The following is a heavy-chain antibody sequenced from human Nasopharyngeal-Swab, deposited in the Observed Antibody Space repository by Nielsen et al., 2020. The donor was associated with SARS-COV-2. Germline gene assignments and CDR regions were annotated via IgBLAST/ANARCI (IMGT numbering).Heavy chain of an antibody. Sequence: SETLSLTCTVSGGSISSYYWSWIRQPPGKGLERIGYIYYSGSTNYNPSLKSRVTISVDTSTNQFSLKLSSVTAADTAVYYCARGGRGIVGVVTNFDYWGQGTLVTVSS. J-gene: IGHJ4*02. CDR3: ARGGRGIVGVVTNFDY. CDR2: IYYSGST. V-gene: IGHV4-59*01. CDR1: GGSISSYY. D-gene: IGHD3-3*01.